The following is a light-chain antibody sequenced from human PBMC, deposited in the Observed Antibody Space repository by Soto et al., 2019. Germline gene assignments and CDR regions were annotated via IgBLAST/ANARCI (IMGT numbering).Light chain of an antibody. CDR3: QKYNCSRVT. CDR2: AAS. V-gene: IGKV1-27*01. CDR1: QGISNY. Sequence: DIQMTQSPSSLSASVGDRVTITCRASQGISNYLAWYQQKPGKVPKLRIYAASTLQSGVPSRFSGSGSGTDFTPTISSLQPVDVATYYYQKYNCSRVTFGPGTKVDIK. J-gene: IGKJ3*01.